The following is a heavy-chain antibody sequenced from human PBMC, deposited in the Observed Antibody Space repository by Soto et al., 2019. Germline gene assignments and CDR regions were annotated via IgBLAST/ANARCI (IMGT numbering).Heavy chain of an antibody. CDR1: GYTFTSYG. CDR3: ARDRCGGGGGAPGGGYSVL. D-gene: IGHD2-21*01. CDR2: ISVDNGNT. J-gene: IGHJ2*01. V-gene: IGHV1-18*01. Sequence: GASVKVSFKASGYTFTSYGISWVRQAPGQGLEWMGWISVDNGNTNYAQRLQGRVTMTTDTSTSTAYMELRSLRSDDTAVYYCARDRCGGGGGAPGGGYSVLWGGAPLVTVPS.